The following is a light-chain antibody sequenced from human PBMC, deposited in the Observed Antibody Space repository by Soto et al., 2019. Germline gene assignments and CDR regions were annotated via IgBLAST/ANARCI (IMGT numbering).Light chain of an antibody. CDR2: DAS. J-gene: IGKJ5*01. V-gene: IGKV3-11*01. CDR1: QSVSSY. Sequence: DIVMTQSPDSLPLSLGERATLSCRASQSVSSYLAWYQQKAGQAPRLLIYDASNRATGIPARFSGSGSGTDFTLTISSLEPEDFAVYYCQQRSNWPPKITFGQGTRLEIK. CDR3: QQRSNWPPKIT.